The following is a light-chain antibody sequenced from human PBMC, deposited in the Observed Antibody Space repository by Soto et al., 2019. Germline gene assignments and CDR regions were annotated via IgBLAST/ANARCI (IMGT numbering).Light chain of an antibody. J-gene: IGLJ1*01. V-gene: IGLV1-40*01. CDR1: SSNIGAGYD. Sequence: QSALTQPPSVSGAPGQRVTISCTGSSSNIGAGYDVHWYQQLPGTAPKLLIYGNSNRPSGVPDRFSGSKSGTSASLAITGLQAEDEADYYCQSYDSSRSAYVFEIGTRVTLL. CDR2: GNS. CDR3: QSYDSSRSAYV.